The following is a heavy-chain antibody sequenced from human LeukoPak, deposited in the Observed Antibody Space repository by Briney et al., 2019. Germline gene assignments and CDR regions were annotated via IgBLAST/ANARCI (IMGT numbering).Heavy chain of an antibody. Sequence: GGSLRLSCAASGVTFDDYAMHWVRQAPGKGLEWVSGISWNSGSIGYADSVKGRFTISRDNAKNSLYLQMNSLRAEDTALYYCAKDGEQGGIDYWGQGTLVTVSS. CDR2: ISWNSGSI. J-gene: IGHJ4*02. D-gene: IGHD1/OR15-1a*01. CDR1: GVTFDDYA. CDR3: AKDGEQGGIDY. V-gene: IGHV3-9*01.